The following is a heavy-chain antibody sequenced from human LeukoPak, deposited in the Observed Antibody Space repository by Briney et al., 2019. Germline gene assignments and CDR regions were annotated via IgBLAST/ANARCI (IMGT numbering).Heavy chain of an antibody. CDR3: GKARGGRYTPIQY. D-gene: IGHD1-26*01. CDR1: GFTFSSYA. Sequence: PGGSLRLSCAASGFTFSSYAMSWVRQAPGKGLEWVSAISGSGGSTYYADSVKGRFTISRDNSKNTLYLQMNSLGPEDTALYYCGKARGGRYTPIQYWGQGTLVMVSS. CDR2: ISGSGGST. V-gene: IGHV3-23*01. J-gene: IGHJ4*02.